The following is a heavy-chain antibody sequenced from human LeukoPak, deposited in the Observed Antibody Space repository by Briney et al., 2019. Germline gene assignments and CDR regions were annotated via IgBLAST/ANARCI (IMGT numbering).Heavy chain of an antibody. J-gene: IGHJ5*02. V-gene: IGHV4-31*03. CDR3: ATDHLAVAGYNWFDP. Sequence: SETLSLTCTISGGSITSGDSFWTWIRHHPEKGLEWIGYISYSGSPYYNPSLQTRVTISSDMSKNQFSLNLASVTAADTAVYYRATDHLAVAGYNWFDPWGQGILVTVSS. D-gene: IGHD6-13*01. CDR1: GGSITSGDSF. CDR2: ISYSGSP.